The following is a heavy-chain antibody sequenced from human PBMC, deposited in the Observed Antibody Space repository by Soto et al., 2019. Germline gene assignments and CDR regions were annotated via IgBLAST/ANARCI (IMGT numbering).Heavy chain of an antibody. CDR3: VRDKSPYSSGWHNRHFDF. J-gene: IGHJ4*02. Sequence: QVQLVESGGGVVQPGRSLRLSCAASGFTFSSYAMHWVRQAPGKGLEWVAVISYDGSNKYYADSVKGRFTISRDNSKTRYLQRNSVRAEDTAVYYCVRDKSPYSSGWHNRHFDFWGQGTLVTVSS. CDR1: GFTFSSYA. D-gene: IGHD6-19*01. CDR2: ISYDGSNK. V-gene: IGHV3-30-3*01.